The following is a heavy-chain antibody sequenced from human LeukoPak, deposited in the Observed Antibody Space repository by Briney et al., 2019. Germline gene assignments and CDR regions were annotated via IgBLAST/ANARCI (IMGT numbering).Heavy chain of an antibody. CDR2: IYYSGST. Sequence: SETLSLTCTVSGGSISSYYWSWLRQPPGKGLEWTGYIYYSGSTNYNPSLKSRVTISVDTSKNQFSLKLSSVTAADTAVYYCARADRGVLEDAFDIWGQGTMVTVSS. D-gene: IGHD6-13*01. CDR1: GGSISSYY. V-gene: IGHV4-59*01. CDR3: ARADRGVLEDAFDI. J-gene: IGHJ3*02.